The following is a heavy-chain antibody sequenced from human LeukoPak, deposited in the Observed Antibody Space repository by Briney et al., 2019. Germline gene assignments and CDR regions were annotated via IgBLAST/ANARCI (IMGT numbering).Heavy chain of an antibody. D-gene: IGHD4-17*01. CDR1: GFTFSSYA. CDR2: ISGSGGST. CDR3: AKDCHGDWPYYFDY. V-gene: IGHV3-23*01. J-gene: IGHJ4*02. Sequence: PGGSLRLSCAASGFTFSSYAMSWVRQAPGKGLEWVSAISGSGGSTYYADSVKGRYTISRDKSKNTLYLQMNSLRAEDTAVYYCAKDCHGDWPYYFDYWGQGTLVTVSS.